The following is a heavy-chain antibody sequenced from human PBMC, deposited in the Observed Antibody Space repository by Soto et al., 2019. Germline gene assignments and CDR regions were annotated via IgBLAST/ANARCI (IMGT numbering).Heavy chain of an antibody. CDR3: ARDVSPTY. Sequence: SETLSLTCTVSGVSISSGDYYWSWIRQTPGKGLEWIGHIYYSGSPNYNPSLKSRVTISVDTSKSQFSLKLSSVTAADTAVYYCARDVSPTYWGQGMLVTVSS. J-gene: IGHJ4*02. CDR2: IYYSGSP. V-gene: IGHV4-61*08. CDR1: GVSISSGDYY.